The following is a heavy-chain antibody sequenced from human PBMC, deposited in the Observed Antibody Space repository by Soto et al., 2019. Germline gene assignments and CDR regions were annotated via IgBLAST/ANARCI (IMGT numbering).Heavy chain of an antibody. J-gene: IGHJ4*02. V-gene: IGHV3-11*01. CDR2: ISSSGSDT. Sequence: GGSLRLSCAASGFTFSDHHMSWIRQAPGKGLEWVSYISSSGSDTYADSVKGRFTITRDNAKNSLYLQMNSLRAEDTAVYYCARKEVAVSGTYDYWGQGTLVTV. D-gene: IGHD6-19*01. CDR3: ARKEVAVSGTYDY. CDR1: GFTFSDHH.